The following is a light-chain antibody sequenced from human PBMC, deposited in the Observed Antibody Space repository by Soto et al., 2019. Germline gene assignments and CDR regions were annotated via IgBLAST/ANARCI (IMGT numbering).Light chain of an antibody. J-gene: IGKJ4*01. CDR1: QSVSSY. V-gene: IGKV3-11*01. CDR2: DAS. CDR3: QQRSDWPLT. Sequence: EIVLTQSPATLSLSPGERSTLSCRASQSVSSYLAWYQQKPGQAPRLLIYDASNRATVIPARFSGSGSGTEFTLTISSLEPEDFAVYYCQQRSDWPLTFGGGTKVEIK.